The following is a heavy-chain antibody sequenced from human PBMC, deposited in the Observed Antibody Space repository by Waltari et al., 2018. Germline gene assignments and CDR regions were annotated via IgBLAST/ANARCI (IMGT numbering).Heavy chain of an antibody. CDR2: MNPNSGNT. CDR1: GYTFTSYD. V-gene: IGHV1-8*01. D-gene: IGHD6-19*01. J-gene: IGHJ6*02. Sequence: QVQLVQSGAEVKKPGASVKVSCKASGYTFTSYDINWVRQATGQGLEGMGWMNPNSGNTGYAQKFQGRVTMTRNTSISTAYMELSSLRSEDTAVYYCARDLALSQWLRSYYYYYGMDVWGQGTTVTVSS. CDR3: ARDLALSQWLRSYYYYYGMDV.